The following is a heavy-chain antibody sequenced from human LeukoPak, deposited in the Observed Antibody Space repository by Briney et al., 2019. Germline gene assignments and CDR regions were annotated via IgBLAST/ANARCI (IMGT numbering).Heavy chain of an antibody. J-gene: IGHJ4*02. CDR2: ISSSSSTI. CDR1: GFTFSSYS. Sequence: GGSLRLSCAASGFTFSSYSMNWVRQAPGKGLEWVSYISSSSSTIYYADSVKGRFTISRDNAKNSLYLQMNSLRAEDTAVYYCARAYYYGSGSYLDYWGQGTPVTVSS. D-gene: IGHD3-10*01. V-gene: IGHV3-48*01. CDR3: ARAYYYGSGSYLDY.